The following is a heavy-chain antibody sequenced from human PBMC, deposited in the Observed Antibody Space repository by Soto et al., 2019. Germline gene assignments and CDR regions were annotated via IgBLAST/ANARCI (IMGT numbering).Heavy chain of an antibody. Sequence: QVLLVESGGGVAQPGGSLRLSCAASGFDFRNYAMHWVRQSPGKGPEWVAITSDDGDIQYYADSVKGRLTISRDNSKNTLYLQMTSLGSEDAAVYFCARAVDAAMDPLEYWGQGTLVTVSS. CDR2: TSDDGDIQ. D-gene: IGHD5-18*01. V-gene: IGHV3-30-3*01. CDR3: ARAVDAAMDPLEY. CDR1: GFDFRNYA. J-gene: IGHJ4*02.